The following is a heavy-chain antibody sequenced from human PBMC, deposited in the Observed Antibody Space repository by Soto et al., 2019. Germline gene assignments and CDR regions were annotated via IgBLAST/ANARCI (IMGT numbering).Heavy chain of an antibody. J-gene: IGHJ6*02. D-gene: IGHD1-26*01. Sequence: QVQLVQSGAEVKKPGSSVKVSCGASGGTFSSYPINWVRQAPGQGLEWMGGIIPFFGTSNYAKKFQGRVTITADESTSTVDMELRSLRSEDTAVYYCARVGHITNYGMAVWGQGTTVTVAS. CDR1: GGTFSSYP. CDR2: IIPFFGTS. V-gene: IGHV1-69*01. CDR3: ARVGHITNYGMAV.